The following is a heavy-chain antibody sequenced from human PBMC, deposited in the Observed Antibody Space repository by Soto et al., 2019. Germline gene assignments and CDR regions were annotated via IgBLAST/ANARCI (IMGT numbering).Heavy chain of an antibody. CDR2: ISPGDSNA. Sequence: GASLKISCHGSGYSFSTFWIGWVRQMPGKGLEWMGIISPGDSNAKYGPSFQGQATISADKSVNTAYLQWNSLKASDTAMYYCARRGDYGDYDDYWGRGTLVTVAS. CDR3: ARRGDYGDYDDY. CDR1: GYSFSTFW. V-gene: IGHV5-51*01. J-gene: IGHJ4*02. D-gene: IGHD4-17*01.